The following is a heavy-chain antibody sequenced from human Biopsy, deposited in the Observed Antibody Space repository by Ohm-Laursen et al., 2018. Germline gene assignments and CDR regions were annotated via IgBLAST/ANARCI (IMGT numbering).Heavy chain of an antibody. CDR3: ARHSLDDFWSGAHYYFDY. D-gene: IGHD3-3*01. J-gene: IGHJ4*02. CDR2: VYYSGST. CDR1: GGSISSRNHY. Sequence: SDTLSLTCRVSGGSISSRNHYWGWLRQPPGKGLEWIGHVYYSGSTFYNSSLESRVTVSVDTSKNQFHLRLTSMSASDTAVYYCARHSLDDFWSGAHYYFDYWGLGTLVTVS. V-gene: IGHV4-39*01.